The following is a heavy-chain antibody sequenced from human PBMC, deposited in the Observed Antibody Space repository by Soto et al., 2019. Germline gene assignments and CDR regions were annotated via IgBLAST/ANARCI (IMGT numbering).Heavy chain of an antibody. CDR3: AKDGRYCSSTSCYTGGMDV. J-gene: IGHJ6*02. V-gene: IGHV3-30*18. Sequence: PGGSLRLSCAASGFTFSSYGMHWVRQAPGKGLEWVAVISYDGSNKYYADSVKGRFTISRDNSKNTLYLQMNSLRAEDTAVYYCAKDGRYCSSTSCYTGGMDVWGQGTTVTVSS. D-gene: IGHD2-2*02. CDR1: GFTFSSYG. CDR2: ISYDGSNK.